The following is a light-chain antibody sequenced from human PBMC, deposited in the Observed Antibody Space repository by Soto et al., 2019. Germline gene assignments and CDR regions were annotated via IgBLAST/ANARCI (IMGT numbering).Light chain of an antibody. CDR3: QQYNSYSWT. Sequence: DIQITQSPSTLSASVGDRVTITCRASQSISSWLAWYQRKPGKAPKLLIYDASSLESGVPSRFSGSGSGTEFTLTISSLQPDDFATYYCQQYNSYSWTFGQGTKV. J-gene: IGKJ1*01. CDR1: QSISSW. CDR2: DAS. V-gene: IGKV1-5*01.